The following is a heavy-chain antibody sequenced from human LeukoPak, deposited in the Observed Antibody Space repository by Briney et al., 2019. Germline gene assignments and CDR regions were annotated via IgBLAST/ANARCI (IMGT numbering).Heavy chain of an antibody. D-gene: IGHD4-17*01. CDR1: GFTVSSNY. V-gene: IGHV3-66*04. Sequence: GGSLRLSCAASGFTVSSNYMSWARQAPGKGLEWVSVIYSGGSTYYADSVKGRFTISRDNAKNSLYLQMNSLRAEDTAVYYCARRDYGDPGATGYYYYYMDVWGKGTTVTVSS. CDR3: ARRDYGDPGATGYYYYYMDV. J-gene: IGHJ6*03. CDR2: IYSGGST.